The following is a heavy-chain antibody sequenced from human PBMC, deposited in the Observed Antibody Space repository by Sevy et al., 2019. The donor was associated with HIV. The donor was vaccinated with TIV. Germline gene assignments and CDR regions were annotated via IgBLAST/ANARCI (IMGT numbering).Heavy chain of an antibody. Sequence: PETLSLTCTVSGGSINSDHWNWIRQPPGKGLEWIGYVYYTGGTNYNASLKNRVTISVDRTKNQFSLKLTSVTAADTAVYYCARRNDFDIWGQGTMVTVSS. V-gene: IGHV4-59*08. CDR2: VYYTGGT. CDR1: GGSINSDH. CDR3: ARRNDFDI. J-gene: IGHJ3*02.